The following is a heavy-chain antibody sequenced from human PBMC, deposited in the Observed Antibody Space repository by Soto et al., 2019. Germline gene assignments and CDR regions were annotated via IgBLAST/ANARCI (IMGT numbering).Heavy chain of an antibody. V-gene: IGHV3-30-3*01. CDR3: ARDDAPPNWNPARSEYYYYYGMDV. D-gene: IGHD1-1*01. CDR1: GFTFSSYS. CDR2: ISYDGINK. J-gene: IGHJ6*02. Sequence: GGSLRLSGAACGFTFSSYSIHWVRQAPGKGLEWVAVISYDGINKYYADSVKGRFTTSRDNSKNTLYLQMKSLRAEDTAVYYCARDDAPPNWNPARSEYYYYYGMDVLGQRTTV.